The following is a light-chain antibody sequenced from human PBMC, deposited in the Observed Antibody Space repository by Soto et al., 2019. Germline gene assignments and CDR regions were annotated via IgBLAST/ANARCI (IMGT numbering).Light chain of an antibody. CDR2: LAS. J-gene: IGKJ1*01. CDR3: QQTYKTPLT. V-gene: IGKV1-39*01. Sequence: DIQMTQSPSSLSASVGDXVTXTCRASQSISNYLNWYQQRPGKAPKLLIYLASSLSSGVPSKFSGSGSGTDFTLTISVLQPEDSATYYCQQTYKTPLTFGQGTKVDIK. CDR1: QSISNY.